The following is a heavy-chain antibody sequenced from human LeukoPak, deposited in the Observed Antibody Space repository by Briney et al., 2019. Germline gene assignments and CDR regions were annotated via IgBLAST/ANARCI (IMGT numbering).Heavy chain of an antibody. D-gene: IGHD6-13*01. CDR2: INHSGST. CDR3: ARDRGGSSWYQGDYYYYGMDV. CDR1: GGSFSGYY. Sequence: SETLSLTCAVYGGSFSGYYWSWIRQPPGKGLEWIGEINHSGSTNYNPSLKSRVTISVDTSKNQFSLKLSSVTAADTAVYYCARDRGGSSWYQGDYYYYGMDVWGQGTTVTVSS. V-gene: IGHV4-34*01. J-gene: IGHJ6*02.